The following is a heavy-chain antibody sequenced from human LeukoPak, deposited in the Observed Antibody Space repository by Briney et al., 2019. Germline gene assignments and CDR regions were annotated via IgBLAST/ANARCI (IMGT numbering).Heavy chain of an antibody. J-gene: IGHJ2*01. V-gene: IGHV4-38-2*02. D-gene: IGHD3-10*01. CDR1: GYSISSGYY. CDR3: ARHLYYSASPFWYIDL. Sequence: SETLSLTCTVSGYSISSGYYWGWIRQPPGKGLEWIGGIYTSGNTYYKSSLGSRVTVSLDTSKNEFSLILTSVTAADTAEYYCARHLYYSASPFWYIDLWGRGTLVIVSP. CDR2: IYTSGNT.